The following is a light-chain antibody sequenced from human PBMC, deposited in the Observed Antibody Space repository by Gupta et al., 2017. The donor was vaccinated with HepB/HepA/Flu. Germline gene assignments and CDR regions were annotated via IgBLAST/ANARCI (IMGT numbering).Light chain of an antibody. CDR3: QQSYNTPRT. Sequence: IQMTQSPSSLSASVGDRVSITCRASQTISRHLNWYQQKPGKAPNVLISAASSLQSGVPSRFSGSGSGTDFNPTISSLQPEDFATYYCQQSYNTPRTFGQGTKVEIK. V-gene: IGKV1-39*01. CDR2: AAS. CDR1: QTISRH. J-gene: IGKJ1*01.